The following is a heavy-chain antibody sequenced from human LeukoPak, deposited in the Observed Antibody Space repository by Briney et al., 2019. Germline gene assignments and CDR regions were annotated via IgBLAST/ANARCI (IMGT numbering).Heavy chain of an antibody. CDR2: IWSDGGAK. CDR3: AKDLAFCSGGSCAY. CDR1: GFTFSSYG. V-gene: IGHV3-30*02. D-gene: IGHD2-15*01. J-gene: IGHJ4*02. Sequence: GGSLRPSCAASGFTFSSYGMHWVRQAPGKGLEWVAMIWSDGGAKYYADSVKGRFTISRDNSKNTLNLQMNSLRVEDTAVYYCAKDLAFCSGGSCAYWGQGSLVTVSS.